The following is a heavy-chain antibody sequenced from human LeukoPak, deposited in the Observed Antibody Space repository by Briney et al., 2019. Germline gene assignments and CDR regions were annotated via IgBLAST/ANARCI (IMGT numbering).Heavy chain of an antibody. CDR2: ISWNSGSI. Sequence: GGSLRLSCAASGFTFDDYAMHWVRQAPGKGLEWVSGISWNSGSIGYADSVKGRFTISRDNAKNSLYLQMNSLRAEDTAVYYCARAVYLLSGSGSYYDYWGQGTLATVSS. V-gene: IGHV3-9*01. J-gene: IGHJ4*02. CDR3: ARAVYLLSGSGSYYDY. D-gene: IGHD3-10*01. CDR1: GFTFDDYA.